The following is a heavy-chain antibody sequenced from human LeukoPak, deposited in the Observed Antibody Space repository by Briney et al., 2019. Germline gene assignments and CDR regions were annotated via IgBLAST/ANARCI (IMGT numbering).Heavy chain of an antibody. CDR1: GFTFSGSA. CDR2: IRSKANSYAT. CDR3: TRPSYDSSVSGVVY. D-gene: IGHD3-22*01. V-gene: IGHV3-73*01. J-gene: IGHJ4*02. Sequence: GGSLRLSCATSGFTFSGSAIHWVRQASGKGLEWIGRIRSKANSYATTDVASVRGRFSISRDDSKNTAYLQMNSLKTEDTAVYYCTRPSYDSSVSGVVYWGQGTLVTVSS.